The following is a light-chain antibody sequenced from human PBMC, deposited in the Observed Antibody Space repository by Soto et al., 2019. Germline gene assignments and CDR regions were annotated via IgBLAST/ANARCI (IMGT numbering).Light chain of an antibody. CDR1: QNVRNY. V-gene: IGKV1-17*01. CDR2: SAS. J-gene: IGKJ4*02. CDR3: LQYNSHPLT. Sequence: DIQMTQSPSSLSASVGARVTITCRASQNVRNYVNWYVQKAGKAPEVLIYSASTLQSGVPSRFGGSGSGTAFTLTISSLQPEDFATYYCLQYNSHPLTFGGGTKVDIK.